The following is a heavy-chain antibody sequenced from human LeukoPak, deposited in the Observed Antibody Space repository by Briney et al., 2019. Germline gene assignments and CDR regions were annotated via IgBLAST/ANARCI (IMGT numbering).Heavy chain of an antibody. CDR3: ARLTGDY. J-gene: IGHJ4*02. V-gene: IGHV3-7*01. CDR2: IKQDGSEK. D-gene: IGHD7-27*01. CDR1: GFTVSSNY. Sequence: GGSLRLSCAASGFTVSSNYMSWVRQAPGKGLEWVANIKQDGSEKCYVDSVKGRFTISRDNAKNSLYLQMNSLRAEDTAVYYCARLTGDYWGQGTLVTVSS.